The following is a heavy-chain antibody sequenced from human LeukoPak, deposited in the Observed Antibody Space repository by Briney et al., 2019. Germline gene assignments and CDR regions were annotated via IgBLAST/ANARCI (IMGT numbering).Heavy chain of an antibody. V-gene: IGHV3-23*01. Sequence: GGSLRLSCAASGFTFSSYTMSWVRQAPGKGLEWVSAISGSGGSTYYADSVKGRFTISRDNSKNTVYLEMNGLRAEDTGVYYCARDRLEAVTDDDYFDYWGQGTLVTVSS. CDR3: ARDRLEAVTDDDYFDY. D-gene: IGHD2-21*02. CDR2: ISGSGGST. CDR1: GFTFSSYT. J-gene: IGHJ4*02.